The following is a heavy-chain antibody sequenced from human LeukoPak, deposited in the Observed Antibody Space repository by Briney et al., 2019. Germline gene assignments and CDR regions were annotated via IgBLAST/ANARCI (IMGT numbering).Heavy chain of an antibody. CDR3: ARGRRLIVVVPAAIGSFDY. V-gene: IGHV4-34*01. J-gene: IGHJ4*02. Sequence: SETLSLTCPVYGGSFSGYYWSWIRQPPGKGLEWIGEINHSGSTNYNPSLKSRVTISVDTSKNQFSLKLSSVTAADTAVYYCARGRRLIVVVPAAIGSFDYWGQGTLVTVSS. D-gene: IGHD2-2*02. CDR1: GGSFSGYY. CDR2: INHSGST.